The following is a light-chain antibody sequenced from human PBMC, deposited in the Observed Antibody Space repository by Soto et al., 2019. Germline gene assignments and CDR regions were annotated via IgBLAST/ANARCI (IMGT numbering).Light chain of an antibody. Sequence: QSALTQPASVSGSPGQSITISCTGTSSDVGGYNFVSWYQQHPGKAPKLMIYDVSNRLSGVSNRFSGSKSGNTASLTISGLQSEDEADYYCVSYTTSTTRVIFGGGTQLTVL. CDR3: VSYTTSTTRVI. CDR2: DVS. CDR1: SSDVGGYNF. V-gene: IGLV2-14*01. J-gene: IGLJ2*01.